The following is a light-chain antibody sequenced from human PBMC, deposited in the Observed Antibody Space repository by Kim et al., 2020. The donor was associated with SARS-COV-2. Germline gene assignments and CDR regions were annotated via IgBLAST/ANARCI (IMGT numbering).Light chain of an antibody. J-gene: IGKJ4*01. V-gene: IGKV1-13*02. Sequence: AIQLTQSPSSLSASVGDRVTITCRASQGIFSAVAWYQQKPGKAPMLLIYDASNLESGVPSRFSGRGSGTDFTLTISSLQPEDFATYYCQQCNSYPLTFGGGTKVDIK. CDR3: QQCNSYPLT. CDR1: QGIFSA. CDR2: DAS.